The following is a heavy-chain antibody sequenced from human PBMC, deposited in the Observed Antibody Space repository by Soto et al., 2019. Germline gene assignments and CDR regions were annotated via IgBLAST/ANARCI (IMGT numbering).Heavy chain of an antibody. J-gene: IGHJ5*02. CDR1: GDSVSKYY. Sequence: SETLSLTCTVSGDSVSKYYWNWIRQPAGKGLEWIGRIHSTRSPNYNPSLKSRVTMSVDTSKNQFSLKLNLTSVTAADTAVYYCARSTAYGDHGHLDTWGQGTLVTVSS. CDR2: IHSTRSP. CDR3: ARSTAYGDHGHLDT. V-gene: IGHV4-4*07. D-gene: IGHD4-17*01.